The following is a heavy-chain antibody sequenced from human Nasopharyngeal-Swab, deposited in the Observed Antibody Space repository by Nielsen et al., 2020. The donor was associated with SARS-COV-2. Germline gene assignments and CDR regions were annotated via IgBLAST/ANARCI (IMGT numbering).Heavy chain of an antibody. J-gene: IGHJ6*02. CDR2: IQQDGSEK. D-gene: IGHD2-15*01. Sequence: GGSLRLSCAASGFTLSSYWMSWVRQAPGKGLEWVANIQQDGSEKYYVDSVKGRFTISRDNAKNSLYLQMNSLRAEDTAVYYCARDFSAPLLAFYYYYGMDVWGQGTTVTVSS. V-gene: IGHV3-7*01. CDR1: GFTLSSYW. CDR3: ARDFSAPLLAFYYYYGMDV.